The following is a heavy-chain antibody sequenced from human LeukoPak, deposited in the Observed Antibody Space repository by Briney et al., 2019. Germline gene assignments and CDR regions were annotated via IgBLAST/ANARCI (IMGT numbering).Heavy chain of an antibody. V-gene: IGHV3-21*01. J-gene: IGHJ4*02. CDR1: GFTFSTYS. CDR2: ISSTSYI. D-gene: IGHD4-17*01. CDR3: ARGGLYGDYLDY. Sequence: GGSLRLSCAASGFTFSTYSMIWVRQAPGKGLEWVSFISSTSYIYNADSVKGRFTISRDNAKNSLYLQMNSLRVEDTAVYYCARGGLYGDYLDYGGQGTLVTVSS.